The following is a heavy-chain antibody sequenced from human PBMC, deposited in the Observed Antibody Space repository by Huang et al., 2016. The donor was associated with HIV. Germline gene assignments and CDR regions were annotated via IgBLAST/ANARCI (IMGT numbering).Heavy chain of an antibody. J-gene: IGHJ4*02. CDR1: GYSFSSYW. CDR2: SFPDDSDT. V-gene: IGHV5-51*01. CDR3: ARRFSSSSGYFDY. Sequence: VQLVQSGAEVKKPGESLKISCKGSGYSFSSYWIAWVRQMPGKGLEWGGISFPDDSDTTYSPSFEGQVTSSADKSIGTAYLQWSSLTASDTAMYYCARRFSSSSGYFDYWGQGSLVTVSS. D-gene: IGHD6-6*01.